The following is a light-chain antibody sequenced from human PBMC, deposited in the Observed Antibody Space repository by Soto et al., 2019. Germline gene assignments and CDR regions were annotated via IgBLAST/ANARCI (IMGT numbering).Light chain of an antibody. CDR2: EGS. J-gene: IGLJ2*01. V-gene: IGLV2-23*03. CDR1: SSDVGSYNL. CDR3: CSYAGSSTFAV. Sequence: QSALTQPASVSGSPGQSITISWTGTSSDVGSYNLVSWYQQHPGKAPKLMIYEGSKRPSGVSNRFSGSKSGNTASLTISGLQAEDEADYYCCSYAGSSTFAVFGGGTKLTVL.